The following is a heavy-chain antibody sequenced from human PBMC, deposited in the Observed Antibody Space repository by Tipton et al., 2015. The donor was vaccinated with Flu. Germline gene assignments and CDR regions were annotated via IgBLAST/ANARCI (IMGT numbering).Heavy chain of an antibody. CDR2: IWNDGKKN. D-gene: IGHD2-21*02. Sequence: SLRLSCAASGFTFGNFGMHWVRQAPGKGLEWVAVIWNDGKKNLYSDSVKGRFTISRDNSRNTLYLQMTSLRPDDTALYFCARDVASPMVTSDVPFDSWGRGTLVTVSS. J-gene: IGHJ4*02. CDR3: ARDVASPMVTSDVPFDS. V-gene: IGHV3-33*01. CDR1: GFTFGNFG.